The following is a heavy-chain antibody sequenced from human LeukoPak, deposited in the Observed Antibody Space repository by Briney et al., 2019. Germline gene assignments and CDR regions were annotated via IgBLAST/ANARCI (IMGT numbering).Heavy chain of an antibody. D-gene: IGHD2-21*02. CDR2: IQSKTDGGTT. J-gene: IGHJ4*02. Sequence: PGGSLRLSCAASGFTFSNAWMSWVRQAPGKGLEWVGRIQSKTDGGTTDYAAPVKGRFTISRDDSKNTLYLQMNSLKTEVTAVYYCTTDGAYCGGDCLEYYFDYWGQGTLVTVSS. CDR3: TTDGAYCGGDCLEYYFDY. CDR1: GFTFSNAW. V-gene: IGHV3-15*01.